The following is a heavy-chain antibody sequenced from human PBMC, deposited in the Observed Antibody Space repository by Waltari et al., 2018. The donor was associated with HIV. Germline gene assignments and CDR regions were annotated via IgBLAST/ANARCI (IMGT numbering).Heavy chain of an antibody. J-gene: IGHJ4*02. V-gene: IGHV3-13*01. CDR2: IGIAGNT. CDR3: VRAGGSYYHFDY. D-gene: IGHD1-26*01. CDR1: EFTCRSHA. Sequence: ELQLVESGGGLVQPGGSLRHSCAASEFTCRSHAMHWVRQTTGKGLEWVAGIGIAGNTNYADSVKGRFTISRENGKHSLYLQMTSLRAGDTAVYYCVRAGGSYYHFDYWGQGTLVTVSS.